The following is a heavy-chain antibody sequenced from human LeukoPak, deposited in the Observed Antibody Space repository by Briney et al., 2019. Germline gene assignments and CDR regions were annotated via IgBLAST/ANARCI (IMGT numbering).Heavy chain of an antibody. V-gene: IGHV4-34*01. J-gene: IGHJ4*02. CDR2: INHSGST. CDR1: GGSFSGYY. Sequence: SETLSLTCAVYGGSFSGYYWSWIRQPPGMGLEWIGEINHSGSTNYNPSLKSRVTISVDTSKNQFSLKLSSVTAADTAVYYCARRRDYSKNSGWGYWGQGTLLTVSS. D-gene: IGHD4-11*01. CDR3: ARRRDYSKNSGWGY.